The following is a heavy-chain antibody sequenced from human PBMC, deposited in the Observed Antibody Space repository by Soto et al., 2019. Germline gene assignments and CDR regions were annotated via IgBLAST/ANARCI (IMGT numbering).Heavy chain of an antibody. CDR3: AHGLTLTSTWNYGAFDF. CDR2: TYWDDDN. Sequence: SGPTLVNPTQTLTLTCSLSGFSITTYGVGVGWVRQPPGKALEWLAFTYWDDDNRYNPSLKSRLSTMKDISRNQVVLTMTNMDPADTATYYCAHGLTLTSTWNYGAFDFWGQGALVTVSS. D-gene: IGHD1-7*01. CDR1: GFSITTYGVG. J-gene: IGHJ3*01. V-gene: IGHV2-5*02.